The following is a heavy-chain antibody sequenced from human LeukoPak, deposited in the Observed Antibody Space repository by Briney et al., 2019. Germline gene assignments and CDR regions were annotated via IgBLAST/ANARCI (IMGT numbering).Heavy chain of an antibody. J-gene: IGHJ4*02. CDR1: GGSISNYY. D-gene: IGHD3-22*01. Sequence: PSETLSLTCTVSGGSISNYYWSWIRQPPGKGLEWIGEINHSGSTNYNPSLKSRVTIPVDTSKNQFSLKLSSVTAADTAVYYCELRYYDSSGYYSDDYWGQGTLVTVSS. V-gene: IGHV4-34*01. CDR3: ELRYYDSSGYYSDDY. CDR2: INHSGST.